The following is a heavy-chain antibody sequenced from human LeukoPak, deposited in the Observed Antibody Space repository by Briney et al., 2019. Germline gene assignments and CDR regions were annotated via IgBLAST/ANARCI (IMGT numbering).Heavy chain of an antibody. D-gene: IGHD3-10*01. CDR2: IKHDGSQK. V-gene: IGHV3-7*05. CDR1: GFTFSRYW. J-gene: IGHJ3*02. Sequence: GESLKISCAASGFTFSRYWMSWVRQAPGRGLEWVANIKHDGSQKYYVDSVKGRITISRANAKNSLYLQMTSLRAEDTAVYYCARDGMGGIKAFDIWGQGTMVTVSS. CDR3: ARDGMGGIKAFDI.